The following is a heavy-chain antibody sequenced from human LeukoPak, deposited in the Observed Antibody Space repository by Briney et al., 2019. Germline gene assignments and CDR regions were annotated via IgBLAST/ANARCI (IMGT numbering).Heavy chain of an antibody. CDR3: AKGPHDYDSSGYFSDY. CDR2: ISGSGGST. Sequence: GGSLRLSCAASGFTFSSYSMNWVRQAPGKGLEWVSAISGSGGSTYYGDSVKGRFTISRDNSKNTLHLQMNSLRAEDTAVYYCAKGPHDYDSSGYFSDYWGQGTLVTVSS. D-gene: IGHD3-22*01. V-gene: IGHV3-23*01. J-gene: IGHJ4*02. CDR1: GFTFSSYS.